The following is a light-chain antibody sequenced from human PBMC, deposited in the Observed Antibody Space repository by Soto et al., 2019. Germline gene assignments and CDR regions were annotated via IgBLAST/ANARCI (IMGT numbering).Light chain of an antibody. CDR1: QSVSSN. CDR3: QQYNDWPLT. Sequence: EIVMTQSPVTLSVSPGERATLSCGASQSVSSNLAWYQQKPGHAPSLLIYGAFSRATGIPARFSGTGSGTEFTLTISSLQSEDFALYYCQQYNDWPLTFGQGTKVHIK. J-gene: IGKJ1*01. V-gene: IGKV3-15*01. CDR2: GAF.